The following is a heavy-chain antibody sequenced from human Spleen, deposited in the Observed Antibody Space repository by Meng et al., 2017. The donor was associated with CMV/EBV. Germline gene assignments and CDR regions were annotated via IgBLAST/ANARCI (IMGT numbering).Heavy chain of an antibody. Sequence: EVQLVESGGGLVKAGGSLRLSCAASGFTFSSYSMNWVRQAPGKGLEWVSSISSSSSYIYYADSVKGRFTISRDNAKNSLYLQMNSLRAEDTAVYYCARLEMATATAFDYWGQGTLVTVSS. V-gene: IGHV3-21*01. CDR1: GFTFSSYS. CDR3: ARLEMATATAFDY. D-gene: IGHD5-24*01. J-gene: IGHJ4*02. CDR2: ISSSSSYI.